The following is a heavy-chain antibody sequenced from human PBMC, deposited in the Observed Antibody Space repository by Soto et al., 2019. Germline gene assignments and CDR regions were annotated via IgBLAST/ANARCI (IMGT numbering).Heavy chain of an antibody. CDR2: INHSGST. V-gene: IGHV4-34*01. CDR1: GGSFSGYY. D-gene: IGHD4-17*01. Sequence: SETLSLTCAVYGGSFSGYYWSWIRQPPGKGLEWIGEINHSGSTNYNPSLKSRVTISVDTSKNQFSLKLSSVTAADTAVYYCARKSTTLDYWGQGTLVTVSS. J-gene: IGHJ4*02. CDR3: ARKSTTLDY.